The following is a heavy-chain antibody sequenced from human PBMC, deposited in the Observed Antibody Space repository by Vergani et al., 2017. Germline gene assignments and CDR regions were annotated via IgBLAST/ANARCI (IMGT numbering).Heavy chain of an antibody. Sequence: QVQLQESGPGLVKPSQTLSLTCTVSGGSISSGSYYWSWIRQPAGKGLEWIGRIYTSGSTNYNPSLKSRVTISVDTSKNQFSLKLSSVTAADTAVYYCARAPVVDYYFDYWGQGTLVTVSS. CDR2: IYTSGST. CDR3: ARAPVVDYYFDY. CDR1: GGSISSGSYY. J-gene: IGHJ4*02. D-gene: IGHD3-22*01. V-gene: IGHV4-61*02.